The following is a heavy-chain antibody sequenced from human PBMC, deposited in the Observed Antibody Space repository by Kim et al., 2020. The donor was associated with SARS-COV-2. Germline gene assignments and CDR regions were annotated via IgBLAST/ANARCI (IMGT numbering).Heavy chain of an antibody. CDR1: GGSISSGGYY. Sequence: SETLSLTCTVSGGSISSGGYYWSWIRRHPGKGLDWIGNIYYSGSTYYNPSLKSRVTISVDTSKNQFSLKLSSVTAADTARYCCAGDRGQMLSLAVVDYCGQGTLVTVSS. D-gene: IGHD3-16*01. J-gene: IGHJ4*02. CDR3: AGDRGQMLSLAVVDY. V-gene: IGHV4-31*03. CDR2: IYYSGST.